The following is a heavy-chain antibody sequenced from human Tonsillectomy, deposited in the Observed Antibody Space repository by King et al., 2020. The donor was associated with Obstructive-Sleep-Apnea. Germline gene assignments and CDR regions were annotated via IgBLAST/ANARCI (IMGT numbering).Heavy chain of an antibody. CDR2: ISSSSSTI. V-gene: IGHV3-48*01. CDR3: AEDSNYYYYGMDV. Sequence: VQLVQSGGGLVQPGGSLRLSCAASGFTFSSYSMNWVRQAPGKGLEWVSYISSSSSTIYYADSVKGRFTISRDNAKNSLYLQMNSLRAEDTAVYYCAEDSNYYYYGMDVWGQGTTVTVSS. CDR1: GFTFSSYS. J-gene: IGHJ6*02. D-gene: IGHD5-18*01.